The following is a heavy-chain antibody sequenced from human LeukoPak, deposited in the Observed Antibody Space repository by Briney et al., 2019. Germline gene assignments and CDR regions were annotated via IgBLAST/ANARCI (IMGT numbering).Heavy chain of an antibody. V-gene: IGHV3-7*03. J-gene: IGHJ4*02. CDR3: AKDDGSGEFDY. CDR2: IKQDGSAK. CDR1: GFTFSSYW. D-gene: IGHD3-3*01. Sequence: GGSLRLSCAASGFTFSSYWMSWVRHAPGKGLEWVANIKQDGSAKFYVDSVKGRFTISRDNAKNSLYLQMNSLRAEDTALYYCAKDDGSGEFDYWGQGTLVTVSS.